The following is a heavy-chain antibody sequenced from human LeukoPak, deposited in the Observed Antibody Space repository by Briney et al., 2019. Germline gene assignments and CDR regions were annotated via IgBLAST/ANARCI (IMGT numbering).Heavy chain of an antibody. V-gene: IGHV1-46*01. CDR3: GRDRYYDSRGYYYGLDY. Sequence: GASVKVSCKASGYTFTSYYMHWVRQAPGQGLEWMGIISPSGGSTSYAQKFQGRVTMTRDMSTSTVYMELSSLRSEDTAVYYCGRDRYYDSRGYYYGLDYWGQGTLVTVSS. CDR2: ISPSGGST. CDR1: GYTFTSYY. J-gene: IGHJ4*02. D-gene: IGHD3-22*01.